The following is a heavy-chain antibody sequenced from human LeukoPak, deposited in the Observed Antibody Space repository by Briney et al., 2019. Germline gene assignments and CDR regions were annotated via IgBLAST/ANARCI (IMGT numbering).Heavy chain of an antibody. CDR1: GGSISSGGYY. D-gene: IGHD3-3*01. CDR2: ISYSGTT. Sequence: SETLSLTCTVSGGSISSGGYYWCWLRQPPGKGLEWIGSISYSGTTFYNPSLKSRVTISVDTSKNRFSLKLSSVTAADTAVYYCARQDRSGYYMRDFQYWGQGTLVTVSS. CDR3: ARQDRSGYYMRDFQY. J-gene: IGHJ1*01. V-gene: IGHV4-39*01.